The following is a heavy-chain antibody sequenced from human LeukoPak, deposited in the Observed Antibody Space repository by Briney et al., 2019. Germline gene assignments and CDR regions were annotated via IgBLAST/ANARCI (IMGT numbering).Heavy chain of an antibody. CDR2: ISGSGGNT. CDR3: AKDRYSSSWYNWFDP. J-gene: IGHJ5*02. Sequence: GGSLRLSCAASGFTFSSYAISWVRQAPGKGLEWVSAISGSGGNTYYADSVKGRFTISRDNSKNTLYLQMNSLRAEDTAVYYCAKDRYSSSWYNWFDPWGQGTLATVSS. V-gene: IGHV3-23*01. CDR1: GFTFSSYA. D-gene: IGHD6-13*01.